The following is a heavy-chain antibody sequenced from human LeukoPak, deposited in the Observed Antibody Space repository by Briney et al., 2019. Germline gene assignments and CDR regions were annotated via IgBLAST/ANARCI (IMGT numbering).Heavy chain of an antibody. V-gene: IGHV3-66*01. CDR1: GFTISSNY. D-gene: IGHD3-22*01. Sequence: GGSLRLSCAASGFTISSNYMNWVRQAPGKGLEWVSVIYSGGSTYYADSVKGRFTISRDDSKNTLYLQMSSLRAEDTAVYYCARDRGAYYYETGYWGQGTLVTVSS. CDR2: IYSGGST. J-gene: IGHJ4*02. CDR3: ARDRGAYYYETGY.